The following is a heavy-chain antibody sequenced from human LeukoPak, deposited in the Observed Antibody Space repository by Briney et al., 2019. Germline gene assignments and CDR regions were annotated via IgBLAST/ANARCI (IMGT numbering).Heavy chain of an antibody. CDR2: IKQDESEK. CDR1: AFSLRNYW. J-gene: IGHJ4*02. Sequence: GGSLRLSCVASAFSLRNYWMSWVRQAPGKGLEGVANIKQDESEKYYVGSVKGRFTISRDNAKNSLYLQMNSLRAEDTAVYYCARALDSSSSRYQAFEYWGQGTLVTVSS. CDR3: ARALDSSSSRYQAFEY. V-gene: IGHV3-7*01. D-gene: IGHD2-2*01.